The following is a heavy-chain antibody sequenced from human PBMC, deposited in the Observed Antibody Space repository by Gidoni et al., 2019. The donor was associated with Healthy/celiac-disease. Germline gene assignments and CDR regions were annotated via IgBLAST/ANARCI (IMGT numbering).Heavy chain of an antibody. J-gene: IGHJ3*02. D-gene: IGHD2-15*01. V-gene: IGHV1-18*01. Sequence: QVQLVQSGAEVKKPGASVKVSCKASGYTFTSYGIRWVRQAPGQGLEWMGWISAYNGNTNYAQKLQGRVTMTTDTSTSTAYMVLRSLRSDDTAVYYCARNYIVVVVAATRADAFDIWGQGTMVTVSS. CDR2: ISAYNGNT. CDR3: ARNYIVVVVAATRADAFDI. CDR1: GYTFTSYG.